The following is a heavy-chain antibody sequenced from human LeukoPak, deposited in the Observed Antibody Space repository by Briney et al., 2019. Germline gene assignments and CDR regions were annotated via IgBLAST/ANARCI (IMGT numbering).Heavy chain of an antibody. Sequence: PSETLSLTCAVSGGSISSSNWWSWVRQPPGKGLEWIGEIYHSGSTNYNPSLKSRVTISVDKSKNQFSLKLSSVTAADTAVYYCAKVDRLRGYSYGSFDYWGQGTLVTVSS. CDR2: IYHSGST. J-gene: IGHJ4*02. CDR1: GGSISSSNW. V-gene: IGHV4-4*02. CDR3: AKVDRLRGYSYGSFDY. D-gene: IGHD5-18*01.